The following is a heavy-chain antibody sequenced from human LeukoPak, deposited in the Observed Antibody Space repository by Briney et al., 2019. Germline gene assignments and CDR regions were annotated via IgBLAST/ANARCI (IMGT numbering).Heavy chain of an antibody. CDR1: RFTFSSYW. CDR2: IKKDGSEK. J-gene: IGHJ4*02. Sequence: GGSLRLSCAASRFTFSSYWMSWVRQAPGKGLEWVANIKKDGSEKYYVDSVKGRFTIFRDNAKNSLYLQMNSLRAEDTAVYYCARDRCSSISCFALDYWGQGTLVTVSS. D-gene: IGHD2-2*01. CDR3: ARDRCSSISCFALDY. V-gene: IGHV3-7*01.